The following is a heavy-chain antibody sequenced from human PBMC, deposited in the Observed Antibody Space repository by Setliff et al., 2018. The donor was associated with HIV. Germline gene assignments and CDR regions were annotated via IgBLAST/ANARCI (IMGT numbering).Heavy chain of an antibody. CDR2: IQTNSGGT. J-gene: IGHJ3*02. D-gene: IGHD1-26*01. CDR1: GYTFTSYG. CDR3: ARGRHSGTYEAFDI. Sequence: ASVKVSCKASGYTFTSYGISWVRQALGQGLEWMGWIQTNSGGTKSAQKFQGRVTMTRDTSISTAYMELNSLTSDDTAVYYCARGRHSGTYEAFDIWGPGTMVTVSS. V-gene: IGHV1-2*02.